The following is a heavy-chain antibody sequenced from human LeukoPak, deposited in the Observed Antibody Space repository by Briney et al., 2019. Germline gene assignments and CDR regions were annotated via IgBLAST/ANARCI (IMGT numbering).Heavy chain of an antibody. J-gene: IGHJ4*02. Sequence: SETLSLTCTVSGGSISSYYWSWIRQPPGKGLEWIGSLFYSGNTNYNPSLKSRVTISLDTSKNQVSLELSSVTAADTAVYYCARGSSPFDYWGQGTLVTVSS. V-gene: IGHV4-59*08. CDR2: LFYSGNT. CDR3: ARGSSPFDY. CDR1: GGSISSYY.